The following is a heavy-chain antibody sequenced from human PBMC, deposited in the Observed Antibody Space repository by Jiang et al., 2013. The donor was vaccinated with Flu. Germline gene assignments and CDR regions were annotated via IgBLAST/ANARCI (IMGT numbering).Heavy chain of an antibody. CDR3: VTETRASSHHRTDY. CDR2: VGPEDGET. CDR1: GYTFTDYY. J-gene: IGHJ4*02. Sequence: SGAEVKKPGSPVKISCKVSGYTFTDYYIHWMQQAPAKGLAWVGLVGPEDGETVYSEKFQGRVTITADTSTNTVYMELRGLTFEDTAVYYCVTETRASSHHRTDYWGQGSLVTV. D-gene: IGHD1-14*01. V-gene: IGHV1-69-2*01.